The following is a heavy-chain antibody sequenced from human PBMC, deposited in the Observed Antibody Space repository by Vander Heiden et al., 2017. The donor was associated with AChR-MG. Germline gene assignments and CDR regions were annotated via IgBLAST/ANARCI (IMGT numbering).Heavy chain of an antibody. CDR1: GFTFTNYH. D-gene: IGHD1-26*01. Sequence: QVQLVQSGAEVKKPGASLKVSCKTSGFTFTNYHMHWVRQAPGQGLEWVGTINPSLESTHYAQKFQGRVRMTRDTSTKTVYMDMTSLRPEDTAVYFRARELTGSFYFDFWGQGSLVTVSS. J-gene: IGHJ4*02. V-gene: IGHV1-46*03. CDR2: INPSLEST. CDR3: ARELTGSFYFDF.